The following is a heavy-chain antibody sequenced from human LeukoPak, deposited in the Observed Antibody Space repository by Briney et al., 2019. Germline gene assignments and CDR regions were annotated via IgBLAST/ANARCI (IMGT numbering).Heavy chain of an antibody. D-gene: IGHD6-13*01. V-gene: IGHV3-7*01. CDR2: INQDGSEK. CDR3: ARAGLRIAAAGIGWFDP. Sequence: GGSLRLSCAASGFTFSSYWMSWVRQAPGKGLEWVANINQDGSEKYYVDSVKGRFTISRDNAKNSLYLQMNSLRAEDTAVYYCARAGLRIAAAGIGWFDPWGQGTLVTVSS. J-gene: IGHJ5*02. CDR1: GFTFSSYW.